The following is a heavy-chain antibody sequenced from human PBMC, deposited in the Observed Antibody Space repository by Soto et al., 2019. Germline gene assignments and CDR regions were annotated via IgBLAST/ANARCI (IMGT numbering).Heavy chain of an antibody. Sequence: ASVKVSCKASGGTFNSYDINWVRQAPGQGLEWMGGIIPIVETPKYAQKFQGRVTITTDESTNTVYMELSSLRSEDTAMYYCARVSRPNYYDSSGFFKDNWFDPWGQGTLVTVSS. CDR3: ARVSRPNYYDSSGFFKDNWFDP. J-gene: IGHJ5*02. CDR1: GGTFNSYD. CDR2: IIPIVETP. V-gene: IGHV1-69*05. D-gene: IGHD3-22*01.